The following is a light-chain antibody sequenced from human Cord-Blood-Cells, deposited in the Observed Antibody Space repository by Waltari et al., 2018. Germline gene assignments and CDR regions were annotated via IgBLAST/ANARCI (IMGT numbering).Light chain of an antibody. CDR2: ASS. Sequence: DIHMTQSPSSLSASVGARVTLTCRASQSISIYLNWYQQKPGKAPKLRIYASSSLQSGVTSRFSGSGSGTDYTLTISSLQPEDFATYYCQQSYRTPYTLGQGTKLEIK. CDR1: QSISIY. CDR3: QQSYRTPYT. J-gene: IGKJ2*01. V-gene: IGKV1-39*01.